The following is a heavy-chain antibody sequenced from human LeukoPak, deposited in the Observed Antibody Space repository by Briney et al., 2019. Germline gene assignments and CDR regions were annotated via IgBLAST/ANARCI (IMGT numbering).Heavy chain of an antibody. J-gene: IGHJ4*02. Sequence: SETLSLTCTVSGGSISSYYWSWIRQPPGKGLEWIGYIYYSGSTNYNPSLKSRVTISVDTSKNQFSLKLSSVTAADTAVYYCAIQLRYPYYFDYWGQGTLVTVSS. CDR2: IYYSGST. D-gene: IGHD3-9*01. CDR3: AIQLRYPYYFDY. V-gene: IGHV4-59*01. CDR1: GGSISSYY.